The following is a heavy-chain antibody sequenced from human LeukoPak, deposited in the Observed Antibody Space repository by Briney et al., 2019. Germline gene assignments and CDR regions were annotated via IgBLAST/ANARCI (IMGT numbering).Heavy chain of an antibody. CDR3: ASTGEMYSSGWYFDF. Sequence: PSETLSLTCTVSGVSISRYYWSWIPQPPGKGLEWIGYVIYTGSTNYNPSLKSRVTISIDTSKNQFSLNLSSVTAADTAVYYCASTGEMYSSGWYFDFWGQGTLVTVSS. D-gene: IGHD6-19*01. V-gene: IGHV4-59*01. J-gene: IGHJ4*02. CDR2: VIYTGST. CDR1: GVSISRYY.